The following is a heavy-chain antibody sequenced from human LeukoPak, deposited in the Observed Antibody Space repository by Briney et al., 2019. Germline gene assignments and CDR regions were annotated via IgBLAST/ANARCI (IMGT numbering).Heavy chain of an antibody. J-gene: IGHJ3*02. CDR1: GDSLSSKSYY. V-gene: IGHV4-39*07. Sequence: SETLSLTCNVSGDSLSSKSYYWGWIRQPPGKGLEWIGSIYYSGSTYYNPSLKSRASISADTSNNQFSLKLTSVTAADTAVYYCARDGYCSTAGCYNAFDIWGQGTMVTVSS. CDR2: IYYSGST. D-gene: IGHD2-2*03. CDR3: ARDGYCSTAGCYNAFDI.